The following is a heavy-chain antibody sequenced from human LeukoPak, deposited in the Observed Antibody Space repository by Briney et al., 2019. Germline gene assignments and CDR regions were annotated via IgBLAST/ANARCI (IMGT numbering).Heavy chain of an antibody. V-gene: IGHV3-30*02. J-gene: IGHJ5*02. Sequence: GGSLRLSCAASGFTFSSHGMHWVRQAPGKGLEWVAFIRYDGSNKYYADSVKGRFTISRDNAKNSLYLQMNSLRAEDTTVYYCARVLAAAGTTHWFDPWGQGTLVTVSS. CDR1: GFTFSSHG. CDR2: IRYDGSNK. D-gene: IGHD6-13*01. CDR3: ARVLAAAGTTHWFDP.